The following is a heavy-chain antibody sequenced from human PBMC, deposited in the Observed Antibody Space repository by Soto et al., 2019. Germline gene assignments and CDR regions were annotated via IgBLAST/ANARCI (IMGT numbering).Heavy chain of an antibody. Sequence: SVKVSCKASGGTFSSYAISWVRQAPGQGLEWMGGIIPIFGTVNYAQKFQGRVTITADESTSTAYMELSSLRSEDTAVYYCAREAMATTSHRFDYWGQGTLVTVYS. CDR3: AREAMATTSHRFDY. J-gene: IGHJ4*02. CDR2: IIPIFGTV. CDR1: GGTFSSYA. D-gene: IGHD5-12*01. V-gene: IGHV1-69*13.